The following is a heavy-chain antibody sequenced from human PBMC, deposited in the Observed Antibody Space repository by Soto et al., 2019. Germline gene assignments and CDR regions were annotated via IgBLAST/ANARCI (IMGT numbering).Heavy chain of an antibody. CDR2: IIPIFGTA. CDR3: AGCSGGSCYPGMDV. V-gene: IGHV1-69*01. D-gene: IGHD2-15*01. Sequence: QVQLVQSGAEVKKPGSSVKVSCKASGGTFSSYAISWVRQAPGQGLEWMGGIIPIFGTANYAQKLQGRVTITADESTSTAYRELSSLRSDDKAVYYCAGCSGGSCYPGMDVWGQGTTVTVSS. CDR1: GGTFSSYA. J-gene: IGHJ6*02.